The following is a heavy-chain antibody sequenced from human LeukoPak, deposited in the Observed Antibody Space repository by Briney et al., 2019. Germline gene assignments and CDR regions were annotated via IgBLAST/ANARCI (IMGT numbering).Heavy chain of an antibody. Sequence: PSQTLSLTCTVSGGSISSGSYYWSWIRQPAGKGLERIGRIYTSGSTNYNPSLKSRVTISVDTSKNQFSLKLSSVTAADTAVYYCASPITMVRGVYFDYWGQGTLVTVSS. CDR1: GGSISSGSYY. D-gene: IGHD3-10*01. J-gene: IGHJ4*02. CDR3: ASPITMVRGVYFDY. CDR2: IYTSGST. V-gene: IGHV4-61*02.